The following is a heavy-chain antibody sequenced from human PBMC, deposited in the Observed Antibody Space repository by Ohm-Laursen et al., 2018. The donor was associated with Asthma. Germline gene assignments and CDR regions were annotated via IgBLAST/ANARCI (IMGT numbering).Heavy chain of an antibody. J-gene: IGHJ4*02. CDR2: ISYSGTT. Sequence: TLSLTCTVSGASMSSYYWSWIRQSPEKGLEWIGYISYSGTTKYNPSLKSRFTISIDTSKNQFSLNLNSVTAADTAVYFCARGFSTFDYWGQGTLVTVSS. CDR3: ARGFSTFDY. V-gene: IGHV4-59*01. CDR1: GASMSSYY. D-gene: IGHD6-13*01.